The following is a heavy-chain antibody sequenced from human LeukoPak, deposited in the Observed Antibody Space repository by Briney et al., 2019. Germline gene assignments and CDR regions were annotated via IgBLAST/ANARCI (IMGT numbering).Heavy chain of an antibody. Sequence: PSETLSLTCAVYGGSFSGYYWGWIRQPPGKGLEWIGTIYHSGSTSYNSSLKSRVTISLDTSKTQFSLKLSSVTAADTAVYYCARAGYSGTLRGAFDIWGQGTMVTVSS. D-gene: IGHD5-12*01. CDR2: IYHSGST. V-gene: IGHV4-38-2*01. CDR1: GGSFSGYY. J-gene: IGHJ3*02. CDR3: ARAGYSGTLRGAFDI.